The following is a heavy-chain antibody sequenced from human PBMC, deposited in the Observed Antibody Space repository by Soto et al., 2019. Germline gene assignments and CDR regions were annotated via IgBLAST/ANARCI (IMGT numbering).Heavy chain of an antibody. CDR1: GFTFSSYS. V-gene: IGHV3-30-3*01. CDR3: AREAGVYGSGSYGMDV. Sequence: QVQLVEPGGGVVQPGRSLRLSCAASGFTFSSYSMHWVRQAPGKGLEWVAVISYDGSDKYYADSVKGRFTISRDNSKNTLYLQMNSLRAEDTAVYYCAREAGVYGSGSYGMDVWGQGTTVTVSS. CDR2: ISYDGSDK. D-gene: IGHD3-10*01. J-gene: IGHJ6*02.